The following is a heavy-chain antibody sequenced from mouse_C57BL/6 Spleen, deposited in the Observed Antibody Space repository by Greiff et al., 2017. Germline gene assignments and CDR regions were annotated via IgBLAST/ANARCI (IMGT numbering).Heavy chain of an antibody. J-gene: IGHJ2*01. D-gene: IGHD2-3*01. Sequence: VQLQQPGAELVRPGTSVKLSCKASGYTFTSYWMHWVKQRPGQGLEWIGVIDPSDSYTNYNQKFKGKATLTVDTSSSTAYMQLSSLTSEDSAVYYCARPRAYDGYYDYWGQGTTLTVSS. CDR1: GYTFTSYW. CDR2: IDPSDSYT. V-gene: IGHV1-59*01. CDR3: ARPRAYDGYYDY.